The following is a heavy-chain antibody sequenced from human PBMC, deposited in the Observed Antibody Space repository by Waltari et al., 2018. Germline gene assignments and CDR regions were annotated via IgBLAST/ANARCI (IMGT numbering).Heavy chain of an antibody. Sequence: VQLVQSGAEVKKPGASVQVSCMTSGYTFTDFYIHWVRQAPGQGLDWMGRINPNSGATTYPQKFQGRGTMTRDTSISAAYMELSSLISDDTAVYYCARETSRGTYYSSGLDVWGQGTTVTVSS. CDR1: GYTFTDFY. V-gene: IGHV1-2*06. D-gene: IGHD1-1*01. CDR2: INPNSGAT. J-gene: IGHJ6*02. CDR3: ARETSRGTYYSSGLDV.